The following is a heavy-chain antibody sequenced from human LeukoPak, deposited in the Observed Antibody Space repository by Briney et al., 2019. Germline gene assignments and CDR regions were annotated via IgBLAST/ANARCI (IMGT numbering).Heavy chain of an antibody. CDR3: ARATYYYDSSGLSWVSDFDY. CDR2: INPNSGGT. Sequence: ASVKVSCKTSGYTFTGYYIHWVRLAPGQGLEWMGWINPNSGGTNYAQNFQGRVTMTRDTSISTAYMELSRLRSDDTAVYYCARATYYYDSSGLSWVSDFDYWGQGTLVTVSS. V-gene: IGHV1-2*02. CDR1: GYTFTGYY. J-gene: IGHJ4*02. D-gene: IGHD3-22*01.